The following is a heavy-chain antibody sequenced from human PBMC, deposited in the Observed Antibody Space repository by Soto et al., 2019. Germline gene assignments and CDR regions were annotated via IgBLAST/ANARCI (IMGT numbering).Heavy chain of an antibody. V-gene: IGHV1-18*01. CDR2: ISGYNGNT. CDR1: GYTFINYG. Sequence: ASVKVSCKTSGYTFINYGITWVRQAPGQGLEWLGWISGYNGNTKYAQKFQGRVTITADESTSTAYMELSSLRSEDTAVYYCARDPGGDTAMDPRRGFDYWGQGTLVTVSS. J-gene: IGHJ4*02. CDR3: ARDPGGDTAMDPRRGFDY. D-gene: IGHD5-18*01.